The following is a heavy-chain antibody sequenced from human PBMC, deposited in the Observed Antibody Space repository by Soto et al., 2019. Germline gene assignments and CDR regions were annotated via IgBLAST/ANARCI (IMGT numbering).Heavy chain of an antibody. CDR3: ARGGHYDFWSAYGMDV. V-gene: IGHV4-31*03. CDR1: GGSISSGGYY. Sequence: QVQLQESGPGLVKPSQTLSLPCPFSGGSISSGGYYWSWFRQHPGKALEWIGYIYYSGSTYYNPSLKSRVTISVDTSKNQFSLKLSSVTAADTAVYYCARGGHYDFWSAYGMDVWGQGTTVTVSS. D-gene: IGHD3-3*01. CDR2: IYYSGST. J-gene: IGHJ6*02.